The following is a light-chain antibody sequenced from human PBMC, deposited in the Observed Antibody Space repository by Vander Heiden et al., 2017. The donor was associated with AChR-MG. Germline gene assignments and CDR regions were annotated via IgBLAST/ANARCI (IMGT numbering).Light chain of an antibody. CDR3: SSYTINTTRV. CDR2: DVS. Sequence: QSALTQPASVSGSPGQSITLSCTGTSSDVGGYNYISWYQHHPGKAPKLIIYDVSKRPSGVSNRFSGSKSGNTASLTISGLQAEDEADYYCSSYTINTTRVFGTGTKVTVI. CDR1: SSDVGGYNY. J-gene: IGLJ1*01. V-gene: IGLV2-14*03.